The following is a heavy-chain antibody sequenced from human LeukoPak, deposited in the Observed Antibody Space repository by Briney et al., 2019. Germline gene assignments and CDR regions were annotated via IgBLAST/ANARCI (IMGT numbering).Heavy chain of an antibody. CDR1: GGSFSGYY. V-gene: IGHV4-34*01. J-gene: IGHJ5*02. D-gene: IGHD2-21*02. CDR3: ARGGAYCGGDCYLTYNWFDP. CDR2: INHSGST. Sequence: SETLSLTCAVYGGSFSGYYWGWIRQPPGKGLEWIGEINHSGSTNYNPSLKSRVTISVDTSKNQFSLKLSSVTAADTAVYYCARGGAYCGGDCYLTYNWFDPWGQGTLVTVSS.